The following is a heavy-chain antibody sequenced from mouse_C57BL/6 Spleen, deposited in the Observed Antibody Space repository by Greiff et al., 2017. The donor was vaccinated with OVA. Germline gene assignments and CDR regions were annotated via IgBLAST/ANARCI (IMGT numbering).Heavy chain of an antibody. V-gene: IGHV1-69*01. CDR3: ALVARGDYYAMDY. D-gene: IGHD1-1*01. J-gene: IGHJ4*01. Sequence: QVQLQQPGAELVMPGASVKLSCKASGYTFTSYWMHWVKQRPGQGLEWIGEIDPSDSYTNYNQKFKGKSTLTVDKSSSTAYMQLSSLTSEDSAGYDCALVARGDYYAMDYWGQGTSVTVSS. CDR2: IDPSDSYT. CDR1: GYTFTSYW.